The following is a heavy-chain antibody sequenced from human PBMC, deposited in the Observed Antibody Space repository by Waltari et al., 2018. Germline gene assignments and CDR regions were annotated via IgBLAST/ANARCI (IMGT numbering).Heavy chain of an antibody. V-gene: IGHV3-15*01. Sequence: EVQLVESGGGLVKPGGSLRLSCVASGFEFKYAWMTWVRQVPGKGLEWVGRIKHKIDAETTDYAAPVKGRFTISRDDSQNTLYLQMNSLKIEDTGVYFCAKSYYDVLTGSSYYNYMDVWGKGTTVTVSS. J-gene: IGHJ6*03. CDR3: AKSYYDVLTGSSYYNYMDV. CDR2: IKHKIDAETT. CDR1: GFEFKYAW. D-gene: IGHD3-9*01.